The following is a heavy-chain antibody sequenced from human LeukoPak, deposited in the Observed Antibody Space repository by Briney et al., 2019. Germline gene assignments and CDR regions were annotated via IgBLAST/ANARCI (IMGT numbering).Heavy chain of an antibody. J-gene: IGHJ6*03. CDR1: GFTFSSYA. D-gene: IGHD7-27*01. Sequence: PGGSLRLSCAASGFASGFTFSSYAMSLVRQSPGKGLEWVASINGRAATTYYADSVKGRFTISRDNSKNTLYLQMNSLGADDTAVYYCAKAPATGEGYYFYYMDVWGKGTTVTVSS. CDR3: AKAPATGEGYYFYYMDV. V-gene: IGHV3-23*01. CDR2: INGRAATT.